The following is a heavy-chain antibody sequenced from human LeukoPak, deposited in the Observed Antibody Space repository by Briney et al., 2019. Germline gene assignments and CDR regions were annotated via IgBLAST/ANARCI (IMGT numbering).Heavy chain of an antibody. J-gene: IGHJ4*02. CDR3: AKDLGGGVDY. CDR1: GFTFSSYG. V-gene: IGHV3-30*18. Sequence: PGRSLRLSCAASGFTFSSYGMHWVRQAPGKGLEWVAVISYDGSNKYYADSVKGRFTISRDNSKNTLYLQMNSLRAEDTAVYYCAKDLGGGVDYWGQGTLVTVSS. D-gene: IGHD2-15*01. CDR2: ISYDGSNK.